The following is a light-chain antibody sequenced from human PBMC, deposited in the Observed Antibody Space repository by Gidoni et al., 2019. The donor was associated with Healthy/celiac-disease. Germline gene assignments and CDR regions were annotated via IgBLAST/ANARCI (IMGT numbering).Light chain of an antibody. CDR2: WAS. J-gene: IGKJ1*01. CDR1: QSVLYSSNHKNY. V-gene: IGKV4-1*01. Sequence: DLVMTQSPDSLAVSLGERATINCKSSQSVLYSSNHKNYLAWYQQKPGQPPKLLIYWASTRESGVPDRFSGSGSGTDFTLTISSLQAEDVAVYYCQQYYSTLTFGQGTKVEIK. CDR3: QQYYSTLT.